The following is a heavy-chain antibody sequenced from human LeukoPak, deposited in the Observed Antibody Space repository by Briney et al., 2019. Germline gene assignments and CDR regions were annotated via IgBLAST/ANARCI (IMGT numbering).Heavy chain of an antibody. CDR3: ARQLKGGSSWYTASWFDP. J-gene: IGHJ5*02. CDR1: GGSISNYY. V-gene: IGHV4-4*09. Sequence: PSETLSLTCTVSGGSISNYYWSWIRQPPGKGLEWIGYIYTSGSTNYNPSLKSRVTISVDTSKNQFSLKLSSVTAADTAVYYCARQLKGGSSWYTASWFDPWGQGTLVTVSS. CDR2: IYTSGST. D-gene: IGHD6-13*01.